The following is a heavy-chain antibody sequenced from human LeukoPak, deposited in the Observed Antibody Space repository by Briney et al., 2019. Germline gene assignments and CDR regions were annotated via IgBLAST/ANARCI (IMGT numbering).Heavy chain of an antibody. V-gene: IGHV3-66*01. CDR3: AIYTNLHFDY. Sequence: GSLRLSCAASGFTFSSNYMSWVRQAPGKGLEWVSAIYSGGSTYYADSVKGRFTISRDNSKNTLYLQMNSLRVEDTAVYYCAIYTNLHFDYWGQGTLVTVSS. CDR1: GFTFSSNY. CDR2: IYSGGST. J-gene: IGHJ4*02. D-gene: IGHD4-11*01.